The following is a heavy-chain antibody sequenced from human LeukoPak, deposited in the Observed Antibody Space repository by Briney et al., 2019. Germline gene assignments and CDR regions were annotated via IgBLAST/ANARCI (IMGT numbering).Heavy chain of an antibody. CDR1: GFTFSGSA. V-gene: IGHV3-73*01. CDR2: IKTKANNYAT. Sequence: PGGSLRLSCAASGFTFSGSALHWVRQASGKGLEWVGRIKTKANNYATAYAASVKGRFIISRHDSKNTAYLQMNSLKTEDTAVYYRTRLDYGDFRFDYWGQGTLVTVSS. D-gene: IGHD4-17*01. J-gene: IGHJ4*02. CDR3: TRLDYGDFRFDY.